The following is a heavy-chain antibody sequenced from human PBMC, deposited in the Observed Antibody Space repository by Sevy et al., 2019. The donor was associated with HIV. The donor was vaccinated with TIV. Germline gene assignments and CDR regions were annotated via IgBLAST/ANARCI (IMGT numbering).Heavy chain of an antibody. CDR1: GFTFDDYA. V-gene: IGHV3-49*03. J-gene: IGHJ4*02. CDR3: TRGLATADTPEYYFDY. D-gene: IGHD5-12*01. Sequence: GGSLRLSCTTSGFTFDDYAMSWFRQAPGKGLEWVAFITRNSYEAYGGTTDYGASVKGRFIISRDDSKSIAYLQMNSLKTEDTGVYYCTRGLATADTPEYYFDYWGQVTLVTVSS. CDR2: ITRNSYEAYGGTT.